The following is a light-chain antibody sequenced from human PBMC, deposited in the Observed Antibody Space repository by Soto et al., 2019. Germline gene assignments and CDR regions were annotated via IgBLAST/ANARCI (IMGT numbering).Light chain of an antibody. Sequence: EIVMTHSPATRSVSPGQRATLSHRASQSVTSNLAWYQQKPGQAPRLLMFGASTRATGIPARFSGSGSGTDFTLTISSLEPQDSAVYYCQQYSRAPITFGQGTRLEIK. CDR3: QQYSRAPIT. CDR2: GAS. CDR1: QSVTSN. V-gene: IGKV3-15*01. J-gene: IGKJ5*01.